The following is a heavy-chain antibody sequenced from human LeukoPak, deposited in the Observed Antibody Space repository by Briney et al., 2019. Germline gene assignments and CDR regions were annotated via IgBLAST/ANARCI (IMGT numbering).Heavy chain of an antibody. CDR3: ARGFIADLLYYYYYYMDV. J-gene: IGHJ6*03. CDR2: MNPNSGNT. CDR1: GYTFTSYD. D-gene: IGHD6-13*01. Sequence: ASVKVSCKASGYTFTSYDINWVRQATGQGLEWMGWMNPNSGNTGYAQKFQGRVTMTRNTSISTAYMELSSLRSEDTAVYYCARGFIADLLYYYYYYMDVWGKGTTVTISS. V-gene: IGHV1-8*01.